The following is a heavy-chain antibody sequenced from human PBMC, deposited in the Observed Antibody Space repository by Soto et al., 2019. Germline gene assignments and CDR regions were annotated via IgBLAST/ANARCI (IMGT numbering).Heavy chain of an antibody. CDR3: AIVNALAV. CDR2: TYYRSKWFH. J-gene: IGHJ3*01. Sequence: SQTLSLTCAISGDSVSSDITSWNWIRQSPSRGLEWLGRTYYRSKWFHDYAASVKSRITINADTSKNQFSLELNSMTPEDTAVYYCAIVNALAVWGLETVAPVSS. V-gene: IGHV6-1*01. CDR1: GDSVSSDITS.